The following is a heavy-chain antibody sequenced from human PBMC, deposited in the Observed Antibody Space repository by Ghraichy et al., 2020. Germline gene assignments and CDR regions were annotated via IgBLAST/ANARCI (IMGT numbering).Heavy chain of an antibody. V-gene: IGHV3-21*01. CDR1: GFSFSDYT. CDR2: ISSSSSYI. D-gene: IGHD2-15*01. J-gene: IGHJ6*02. Sequence: GGSLRLSCAASGFSFSDYTMNWVRQPPGKGLEWVSYISSSSSYIYNADSVKGQFTVSRDNAKKSLYLQMNSLRAEDTAVYYCAKISGFYCSGGSCYSDTIAHDYALDDWGQGTTVTVSS. CDR3: AKISGFYCSGGSCYSDTIAHDYALDD.